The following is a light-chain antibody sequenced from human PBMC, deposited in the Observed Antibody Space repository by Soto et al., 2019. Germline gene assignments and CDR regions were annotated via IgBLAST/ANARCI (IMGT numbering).Light chain of an antibody. CDR1: QSLSVSY. CDR3: HQLGDSPQT. V-gene: IGKV3-20*01. Sequence: EIVLTQSPGTLSLSPGDRATLSCRASQSLSVSYIAWYQQKTGQAPRLLIYSTSTRAAGIPDRFTGRGSGPHFTLAISRLEPEDFAVYYCHQLGDSPQTFGQGTTVEV. CDR2: STS. J-gene: IGKJ1*01.